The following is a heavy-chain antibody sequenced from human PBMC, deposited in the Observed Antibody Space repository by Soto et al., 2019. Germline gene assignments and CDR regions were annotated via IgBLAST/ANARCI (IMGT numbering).Heavy chain of an antibody. CDR3: ADDPKRVGRYLEVEYFQH. V-gene: IGHV3-30*18. CDR2: ISYDGRNK. J-gene: IGHJ1*01. Sequence: QVQLVESGGGVVQPGRSLRLSCAASGFTFSSYGMHWVRQAPGKGLEWEAVISYDGRNKYYADSVKGRFTISRDNSKNTLYLQMNSLRAEDTAVYFCADDPKRVGRYLEVEYFQHWGQGTLVTVSS. D-gene: IGHD1-26*01. CDR1: GFTFSSYG.